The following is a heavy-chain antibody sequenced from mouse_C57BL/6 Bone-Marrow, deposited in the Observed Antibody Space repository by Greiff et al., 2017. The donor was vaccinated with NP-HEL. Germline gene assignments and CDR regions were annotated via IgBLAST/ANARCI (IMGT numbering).Heavy chain of an antibody. CDR3: ARDSSGFLYYAMDY. Sequence: QVQLQQPGAELVKPGASVKLSCKASGYTFTSYWMHWVKQRPGQGLEWIGMIHPNSGSTNYNEKFKSKATLTVDKSSSTAYMQLSSLTSEDSAVYYCARDSSGFLYYAMDYWGQGTSVTVSS. D-gene: IGHD3-2*02. J-gene: IGHJ4*01. V-gene: IGHV1-64*01. CDR2: IHPNSGST. CDR1: GYTFTSYW.